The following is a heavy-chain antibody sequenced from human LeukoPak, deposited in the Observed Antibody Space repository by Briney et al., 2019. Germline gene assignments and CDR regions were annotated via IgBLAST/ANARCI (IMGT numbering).Heavy chain of an antibody. CDR3: TTESLRWGSRY. CDR1: GFTFSNAW. D-gene: IGHD4-23*01. V-gene: IGHV3-15*01. J-gene: IGHJ4*02. Sequence: PGGSLRLSCAASGFTFSNAWMSWVRQAPGKGLEWVGRIKNKTDGGTTDYAAPVKGRFIISRDDSKNTLYLQMNSLKTEDTAVYYCTTESLRWGSRYWGQGTLVTVSS. CDR2: IKNKTDGGTT.